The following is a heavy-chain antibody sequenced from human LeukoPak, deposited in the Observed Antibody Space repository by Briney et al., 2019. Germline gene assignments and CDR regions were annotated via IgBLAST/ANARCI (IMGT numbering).Heavy chain of an antibody. CDR1: GFTFSSYG. CDR2: IWYDGSNK. J-gene: IGHJ4*02. Sequence: GGSLRLSCAASGFTFSSYGMHWVRQAPGKGLEWVAVIWYDGSNKYYADSVKGRFTISRDNSKNTLYLQMNSLRAEDTAVYYCARRQYDSSGYSLDYWGQGTLVTVSS. D-gene: IGHD3-22*01. V-gene: IGHV3-33*01. CDR3: ARRQYDSSGYSLDY.